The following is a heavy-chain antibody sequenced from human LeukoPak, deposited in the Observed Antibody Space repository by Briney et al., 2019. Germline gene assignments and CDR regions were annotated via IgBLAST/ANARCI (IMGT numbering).Heavy chain of an antibody. CDR1: GFIFSSYG. V-gene: IGHV3-23*01. Sequence: GGSLRLSCAASGFIFSSYGMSWVRQAPGKGLEWVSGISGSGERTYYADSVKGRFTISRDISKNILNLQLTSLRAEDAAVYYCAAYRGKFDYWGQGTLVTVSS. D-gene: IGHD1-26*01. J-gene: IGHJ4*02. CDR3: AAYRGKFDY. CDR2: ISGSGERT.